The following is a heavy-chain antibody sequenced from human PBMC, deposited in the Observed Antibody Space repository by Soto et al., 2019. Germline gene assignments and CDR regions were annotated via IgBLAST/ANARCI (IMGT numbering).Heavy chain of an antibody. D-gene: IGHD2-21*02. J-gene: IGHJ4*02. CDR3: AKDGLRVGGGDSEPH. CDR1: GFTFSSYA. CDR2: ISGSGGST. Sequence: EVQLLESGGGLVQPGGSLRLSCADSGFTFSSYAMSWVRQAPGKGLEWVSAISGSGGSTYYADSVKGRLTISRENSKNTLYLQMNSLRAEDTAVYYCAKDGLRVGGGDSEPHWGQGTLVTVSS. V-gene: IGHV3-23*01.